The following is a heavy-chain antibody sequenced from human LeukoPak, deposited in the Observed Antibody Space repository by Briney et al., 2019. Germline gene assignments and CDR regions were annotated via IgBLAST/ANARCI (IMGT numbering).Heavy chain of an antibody. D-gene: IGHD5-12*01. CDR2: IKQDGSEK. J-gene: IGHJ4*02. CDR1: RFTFSSYW. Sequence: GGSLRLSCAASRFTFSSYWMSWVPQAPGKGLEWVANIKQDGSEKYYVDSVKGRFTISRDNAKNSLYLQLNSLRAEDTAVYYCARARGGYDFDYWGQGTLVTVSS. CDR3: ARARGGYDFDY. V-gene: IGHV3-7*03.